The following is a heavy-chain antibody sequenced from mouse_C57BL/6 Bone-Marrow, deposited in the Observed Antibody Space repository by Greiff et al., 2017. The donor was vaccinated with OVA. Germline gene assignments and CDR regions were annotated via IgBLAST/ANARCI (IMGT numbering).Heavy chain of an antibody. CDR1: GYSITSGYY. V-gene: IGHV3-6*01. CDR3: ARGYPY. J-gene: IGHJ2*01. CDR2: ISYDGSN. Sequence: ESGPGLVKPSQSLSLTCSVTGYSITSGYYWNWIRQFPGNKLEWMGYISYDGSNNYNPSLKNRISITRVTSKNQFFLKLNSVTTEDTAKYYCARGYPYWGKGTTLTVSS.